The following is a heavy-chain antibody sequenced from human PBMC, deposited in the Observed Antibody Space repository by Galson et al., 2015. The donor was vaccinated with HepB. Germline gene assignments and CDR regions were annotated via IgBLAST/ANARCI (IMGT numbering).Heavy chain of an antibody. J-gene: IGHJ6*02. Sequence: ETLSLTCTVSGGSISSSSYYWGWIRQPPGKGLEWIGSIYYSGSTYYNPSLKSRVTISVDTSKNQFSLKLSSVTAADTAVYYCARPGIAVAGTMSGLMDVWGQGTTVTVSS. CDR3: ARPGIAVAGTMSGLMDV. CDR1: GGSISSSSYY. CDR2: IYYSGST. V-gene: IGHV4-39*01. D-gene: IGHD6-19*01.